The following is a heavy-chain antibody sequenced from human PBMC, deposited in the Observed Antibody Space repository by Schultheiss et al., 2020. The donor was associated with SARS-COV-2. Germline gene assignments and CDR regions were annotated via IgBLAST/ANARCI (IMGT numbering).Heavy chain of an antibody. J-gene: IGHJ5*02. Sequence: GGSLRLSCAASGFTVSSNYMSWVRQAPGKGLEWVSVIYSGGSTYYADSVKGRFTISRDNSKNTLYLQMNSLRAEDTAVYYCARDRLMTRSGYNWFDPWGQGTLVTVSS. CDR2: IYSGGST. CDR3: ARDRLMTRSGYNWFDP. V-gene: IGHV3-66*01. D-gene: IGHD3-9*01. CDR1: GFTVSSNY.